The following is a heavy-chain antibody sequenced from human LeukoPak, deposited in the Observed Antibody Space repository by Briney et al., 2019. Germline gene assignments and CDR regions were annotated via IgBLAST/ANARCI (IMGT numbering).Heavy chain of an antibody. Sequence: GGSLRLSCVASGFSFNNYAMNWVRQTPGKGLEWVSLIIGSSGTTFYADSEKGRFTISRDKSKSTLYLQMNSLRAEDTAVYYCAKGAYDYIEIAYFDYWSQGSLVTVSS. D-gene: IGHD5-12*01. CDR2: IIGSSGTT. CDR3: AKGAYDYIEIAYFDY. CDR1: GFSFNNYA. J-gene: IGHJ4*02. V-gene: IGHV3-23*01.